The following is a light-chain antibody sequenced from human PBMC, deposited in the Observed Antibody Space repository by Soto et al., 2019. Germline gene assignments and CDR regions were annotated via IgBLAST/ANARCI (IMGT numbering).Light chain of an antibody. J-gene: IGKJ1*01. Sequence: EIVLTQSPGTLSLSPGERATLSCRASQSVSSNFLAWYQQKPGQAPRLLIYNASNRATGIPDRFSGSGSGTDFTLTISSLEPEDFAVYYCQQRFNWPRGTFXQGTKVDIK. CDR2: NAS. CDR1: QSVSSNF. V-gene: IGKV3D-20*02. CDR3: QQRFNWPRGT.